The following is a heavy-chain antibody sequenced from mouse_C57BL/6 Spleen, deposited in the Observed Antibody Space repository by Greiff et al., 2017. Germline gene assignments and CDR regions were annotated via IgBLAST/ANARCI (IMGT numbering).Heavy chain of an antibody. CDR2: IHPNSGST. CDR1: AYTFTSYW. J-gene: IGHJ2*01. D-gene: IGHD1-1*01. V-gene: IGHV1-64*01. Sequence: VQLQQPGAELVKPGASVKLSCKASAYTFTSYWMHWVKQRPGQGLEWIGMIHPNSGSTNYNEKFKSKATLTVDKSSSTAYMQLSSLTSEDSAVYYCARGVITTVVATDYWGQGTTLTVSS. CDR3: ARGVITTVVATDY.